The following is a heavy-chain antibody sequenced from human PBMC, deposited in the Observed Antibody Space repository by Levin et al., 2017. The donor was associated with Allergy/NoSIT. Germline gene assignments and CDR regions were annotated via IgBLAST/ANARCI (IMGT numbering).Heavy chain of an antibody. D-gene: IGHD6-6*01. V-gene: IGHV3-23*01. CDR2: ITGSGGTT. J-gene: IGHJ4*02. CDR1: GLTFSIYA. Sequence: GESLKISCAASGLTFSIYAMSWVRQAPGKGLECVSGITGSGGTTYYADSVKGRFTISRDNSKNTLYLQMNSLRAEDMAVYYCARHSSSSFDYYFDYWGQGTLVTVSS. CDR3: ARHSSSSFDYYFDY.